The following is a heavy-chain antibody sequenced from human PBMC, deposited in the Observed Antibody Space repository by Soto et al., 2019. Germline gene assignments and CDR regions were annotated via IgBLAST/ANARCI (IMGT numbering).Heavy chain of an antibody. D-gene: IGHD6-19*01. CDR1: GGSFSGYY. V-gene: IGHV4-34*01. CDR2: INHSGST. CDR3: ARESGIAVAGTKDYYGMDV. Sequence: SETLSLTCAVYGGSFSGYYWSWIRQPPGKGLEWIGEINHSGSTNYNPSLKSRVTISVDKSKNQFSLKLSSVTAADTAVYYCARESGIAVAGTKDYYGMDVWGQGTTVTVSS. J-gene: IGHJ6*02.